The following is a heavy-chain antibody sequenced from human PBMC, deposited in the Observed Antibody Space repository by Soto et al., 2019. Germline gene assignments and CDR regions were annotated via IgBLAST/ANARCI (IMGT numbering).Heavy chain of an antibody. CDR3: ARSLTGTYYYYGMDV. D-gene: IGHD1-20*01. V-gene: IGHV1-69*12. J-gene: IGHJ6*02. CDR2: IIPIFGTA. Sequence: QVQLVQSGAEVKKPGSSVKVSCKASGGTFSSYAINWVRQAPGQGLEWMGGIIPIFGTADYAQKFQGRVTITAGESTSTAYMELSSLRSEDTAVYYCARSLTGTYYYYGMDVWGQGTTVTVSS. CDR1: GGTFSSYA.